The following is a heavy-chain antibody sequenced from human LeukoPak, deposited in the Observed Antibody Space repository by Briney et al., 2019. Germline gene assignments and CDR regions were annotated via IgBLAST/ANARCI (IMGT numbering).Heavy chain of an antibody. CDR3: AISGNYFRPFDY. CDR2: INPSIGST. V-gene: IGHV1-46*01. Sequence: ASVKVSCKASRYTLTSYYIHWVRQAPGQGLEWMGIINPSIGSTIYSQKFQGRVTMTRDTSTSTVYMELSSLKSEDTAVFYCAISGNYFRPFDYWGQGTLVSVSS. J-gene: IGHJ4*02. D-gene: IGHD1-26*01. CDR1: RYTLTSYY.